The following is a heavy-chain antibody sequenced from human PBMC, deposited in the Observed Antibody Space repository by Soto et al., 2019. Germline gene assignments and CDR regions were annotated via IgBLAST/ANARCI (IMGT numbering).Heavy chain of an antibody. Sequence: RLSCASSGFTFRDFQMSWIRQAPGKGLEWISYISQSGNVIYYADSVKGRFTISRDDAKKSLYLQMNSLRAEDTAMYYCVTKKDVLTGYLDEWGQGTQVTVSS. CDR2: ISQSGNVI. J-gene: IGHJ4*02. CDR1: GFTFRDFQ. V-gene: IGHV3-11*01. D-gene: IGHD3-9*01. CDR3: VTKKDVLTGYLDE.